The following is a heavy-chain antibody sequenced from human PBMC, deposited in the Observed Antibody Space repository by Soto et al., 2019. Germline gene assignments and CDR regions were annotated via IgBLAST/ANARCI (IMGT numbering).Heavy chain of an antibody. CDR2: ISYDGSNK. J-gene: IGHJ6*02. V-gene: IGHV3-30-3*01. CDR3: ARMASFYCSGRSCYPTYGMDV. Sequence: QVQLVESGGGVVQPGRSLRLSCAASGFTFSSYAMHWVRQAPGKGLEWVAVISYDGSNKYYADSVKGRFTISRDNSKNTLYLEMNSLRADDTAVYYCARMASFYCSGRSCYPTYGMDVWGQGTTVTVSS. CDR1: GFTFSSYA. D-gene: IGHD2-15*01.